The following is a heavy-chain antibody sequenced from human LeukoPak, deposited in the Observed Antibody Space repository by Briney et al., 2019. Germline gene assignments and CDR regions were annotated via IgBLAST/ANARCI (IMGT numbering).Heavy chain of an antibody. CDR1: GGSISSSSYY. CDR2: IYYSGST. V-gene: IGHV4-39*01. D-gene: IGHD3-10*01. Sequence: SETLSLTCTVSGGSISSSSYYWGWIRQPPGKGLEWIGSIYYSGSTYYNPSLKSRVTISVDTSKNQFSLKLTSVTAADTAVYYCARRQYGSASYYTPPDYWGQGTLVTVSS. CDR3: ARRQYGSASYYTPPDY. J-gene: IGHJ4*02.